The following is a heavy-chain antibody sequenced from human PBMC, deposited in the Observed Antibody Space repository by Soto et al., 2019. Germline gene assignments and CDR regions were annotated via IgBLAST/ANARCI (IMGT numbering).Heavy chain of an antibody. CDR1: GGTFSSYA. D-gene: IGHD5-18*01. CDR2: IIPIFGTA. CDR3: ARGTSTWIQPYYYYGMDV. Sequence: SVKVSCKASGGTFSSYAISWVRQAPGQGLEWMGGIIPIFGTANYAQKFQGRVTITADESTSTAYMELSSLRSEDTAVYYCARGTSTWIQPYYYYGMDVWGQGTTVTVSS. V-gene: IGHV1-69*13. J-gene: IGHJ6*02.